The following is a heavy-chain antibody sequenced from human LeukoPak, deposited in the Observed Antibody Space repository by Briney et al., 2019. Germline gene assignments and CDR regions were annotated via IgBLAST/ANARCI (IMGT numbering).Heavy chain of an antibody. D-gene: IGHD3-16*02. CDR3: ARDRRLRLGELSSGDNWFDP. V-gene: IGHV1-18*01. Sequence: GASVKVSCKASGYTFTSYGISWVRQAPGQGLEWMGWISAYNGNTNYAQKLQGRVTTTTDTSTSTAYMELRSLRSDDTAVYYCARDRRLRLGELSSGDNWFDPWDQGTLVTVSS. J-gene: IGHJ5*02. CDR1: GYTFTSYG. CDR2: ISAYNGNT.